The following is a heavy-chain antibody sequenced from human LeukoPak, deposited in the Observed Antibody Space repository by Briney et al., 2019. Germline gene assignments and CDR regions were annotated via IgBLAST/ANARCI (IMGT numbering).Heavy chain of an antibody. J-gene: IGHJ4*02. D-gene: IGHD5-24*01. Sequence: GASVKVSCKVSGYTLTELSMHWVRQAPGKGLEWMGGFDPEDGETIYAQKFQGRVTMTRDTSISTAYMELSSLRSDDTAVYYCARGRRGGGYNCYYWGQGTLVTVSS. CDR1: GYTLTELS. CDR2: FDPEDGET. CDR3: ARGRRGGGYNCYY. V-gene: IGHV1-24*01.